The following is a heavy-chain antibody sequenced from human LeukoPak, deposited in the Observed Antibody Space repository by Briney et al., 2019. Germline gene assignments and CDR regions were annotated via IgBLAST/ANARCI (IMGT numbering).Heavy chain of an antibody. CDR3: ISWRVATWD. CDR1: GFTFSSYW. CDR2: INSDGSST. V-gene: IGHV3-74*01. Sequence: GGSLRLTCAASGFTFSSYWMHWVRQAPGKGLVWVSRINSDGSSTNYADSVKGRFTISRDNAKNTLYLQMNSLRAEDTAVYYCISWRVATWDWGQGTLVTVSS. J-gene: IGHJ4*02. D-gene: IGHD3-3*01.